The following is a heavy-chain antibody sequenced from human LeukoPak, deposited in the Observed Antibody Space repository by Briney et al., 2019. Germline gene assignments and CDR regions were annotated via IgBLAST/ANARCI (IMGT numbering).Heavy chain of an antibody. J-gene: IGHJ6*03. CDR1: GGSFSGYY. D-gene: IGHD5-18*01. Sequence: PSETLSLTCAIYGGSFSGYYWSWIRQPPGKGLEWIGEINHSGSTNYNPSLKSRVTISVDTSKNQFSLKLTSVTAADTAVYYCARTTEGGYTYGYFYYYYMDVWGKGTTVTISS. CDR2: INHSGST. CDR3: ARTTEGGYTYGYFYYYYMDV. V-gene: IGHV4-34*01.